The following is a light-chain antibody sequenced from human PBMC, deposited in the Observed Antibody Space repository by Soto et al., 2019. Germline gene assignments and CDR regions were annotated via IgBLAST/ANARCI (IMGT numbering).Light chain of an antibody. J-gene: IGKJ5*01. CDR2: GAS. Sequence: EIVLTQSPGTLSLSPGERATLSCRASQTISNSYLAWYQQKPGQAPRLLIYGASNRATGIPDRFSGSGSGTGFTLTISRLEPEDFAVYYCHHYGSSLKITFGQGTRLEIK. CDR1: QTISNSY. V-gene: IGKV3-20*01. CDR3: HHYGSSLKIT.